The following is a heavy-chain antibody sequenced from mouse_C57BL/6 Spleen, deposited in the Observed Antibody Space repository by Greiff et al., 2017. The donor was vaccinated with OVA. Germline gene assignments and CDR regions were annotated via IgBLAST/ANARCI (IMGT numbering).Heavy chain of an antibody. V-gene: IGHV1-18*01. CDR2: INPNNGGT. J-gene: IGHJ2*01. CDR3: ARRAVVATDFDY. D-gene: IGHD1-1*01. CDR1: GYTFTDYN. Sequence: EVKLQESGPELVKPGASVKIPCKASGYTFTDYNMDWVKQSHGTSLEWIGDINPNNGGTIYNQKFKGKATLTVDKSSSTAYMEHRSLTSEDTAVDYCARRAVVATDFDYWGQGTTRTVSS.